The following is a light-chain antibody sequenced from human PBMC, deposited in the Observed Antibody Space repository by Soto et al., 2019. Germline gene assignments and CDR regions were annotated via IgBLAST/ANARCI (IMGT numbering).Light chain of an antibody. V-gene: IGLV2-14*01. CDR2: DVT. J-gene: IGLJ1*01. CDR3: SSYTSNTTPYV. CDR1: SSDVGAYNY. Sequence: QSALPQPASVSGSPGQSIAISCTGTSSDVGAYNYVSWYQQHPGKVPKLVIYDVTNRPSGVSDRFSGSKSGNTASLTISGLQAEDEADYYCSSYTSNTTPYVFGTGTKVTV.